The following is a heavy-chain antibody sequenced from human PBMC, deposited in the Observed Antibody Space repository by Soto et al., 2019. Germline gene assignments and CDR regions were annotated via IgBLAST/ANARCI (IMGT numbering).Heavy chain of an antibody. J-gene: IGHJ5*02. CDR2: ISSSGSTI. D-gene: IGHD6-19*01. CDR3: ARDHLAVAGTPWFDP. V-gene: IGHV3-11*01. CDR1: GFTFSDYY. Sequence: TVGSLRLSCAASGFTFSDYYMSWIRQAPGKGLEWVSYISSSGSTIYYADSVKGRFTISRDNAKNSLYLQMNSLRAEDTAVYYCARDHLAVAGTPWFDPWGQGTLVTVSS.